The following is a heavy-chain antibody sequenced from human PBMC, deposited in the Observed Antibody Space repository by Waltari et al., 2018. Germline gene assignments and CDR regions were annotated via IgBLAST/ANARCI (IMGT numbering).Heavy chain of an antibody. Sequence: QVQLQQWGAGLLKPSETLSLTCAVYGGSFSGYYWSWIRQPPGKGLEWIGEINHSVGTNSTPSLKSGVPLSVDTSKNQFSLKLSSVTAAYTAVYYCARPFRARVATIRAGYFDYWGQGTLVTVSS. CDR2: INHSVGT. D-gene: IGHD5-12*01. J-gene: IGHJ4*02. CDR1: GGSFSGYY. V-gene: IGHV4-34*01. CDR3: ARPFRARVATIRAGYFDY.